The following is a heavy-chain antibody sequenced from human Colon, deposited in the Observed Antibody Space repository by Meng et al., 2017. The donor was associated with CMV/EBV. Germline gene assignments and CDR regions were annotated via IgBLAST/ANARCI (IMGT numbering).Heavy chain of an antibody. CDR2: ISGDGRST. Sequence: GESLKISCATSGFTPNTYAINWVRQAPGKGLEWVSSISGDGRSTWYADSVKGRFTVSRDNSKNTVDLHMTSLRGEDTDVYYCARVMSRAIINYYYYGMDVWGQGTTVTVS. CDR1: GFTPNTYA. D-gene: IGHD3-10*01. J-gene: IGHJ6*02. V-gene: IGHV3-23*01. CDR3: ARVMSRAIINYYYYGMDV.